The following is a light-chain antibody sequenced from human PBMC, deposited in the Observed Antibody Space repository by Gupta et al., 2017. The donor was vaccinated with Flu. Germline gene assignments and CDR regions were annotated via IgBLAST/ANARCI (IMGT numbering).Light chain of an antibody. CDR2: AKD. Sequence: SSELTQDPAVSVALGQTVRITCRGDNIRYSYALWYQQKQGQAPVLVIYAKDSRPSGRPDRFSGASKGNTASFTITSAEAEEEADYYCSHGDSTDSHQGVFGGGTKLTVL. CDR3: SHGDSTDSHQGV. CDR1: NIRYSY. J-gene: IGLJ3*02. V-gene: IGLV3-19*01.